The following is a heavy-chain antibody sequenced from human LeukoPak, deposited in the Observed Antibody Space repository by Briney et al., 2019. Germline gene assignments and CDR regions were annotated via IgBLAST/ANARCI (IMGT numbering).Heavy chain of an antibody. CDR1: GFTLSRYW. Sequence: QPGESLRLSCAASGFTLSRYWMPWVRHAPGKGLVWVSRSDNTGSDTSYADSVKGRFTISRDNSKNTLYLQMNSLRAEDTAVYYCARDERGGGVLWFGELFDYWGQGTLVTVSS. CDR3: ARDERGGGVLWFGELFDY. V-gene: IGHV3-74*01. J-gene: IGHJ4*02. CDR2: SDNTGSDT. D-gene: IGHD3-10*01.